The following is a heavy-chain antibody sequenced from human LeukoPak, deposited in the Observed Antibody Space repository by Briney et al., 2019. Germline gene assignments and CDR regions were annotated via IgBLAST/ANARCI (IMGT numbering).Heavy chain of an antibody. J-gene: IGHJ4*02. CDR3: ARGAGIVGSTTPFDY. V-gene: IGHV3-74*01. CDR1: GFTFSNYW. Sequence: GGSLRLSCAASGFTFSNYWMHWAGQPPGKGLVWVSRINTDGTTRYADSVKGRFTISRDNAKNTLYLQMDSLGAEDTAVYYCARGAGIVGSTTPFDYWGQGALVTVSS. CDR2: INTDGTT. D-gene: IGHD1-26*01.